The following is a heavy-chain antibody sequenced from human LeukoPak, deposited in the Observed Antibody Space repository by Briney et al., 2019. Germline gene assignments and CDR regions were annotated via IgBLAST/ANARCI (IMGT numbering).Heavy chain of an antibody. CDR1: GFTFDDYA. CDR3: ARDITGDPYFDY. V-gene: IGHV3-9*01. Sequence: SGGSLRLSCAASGFTFDDYAMHWVRQAPGKGLEWVSGISWNSGSIGYADSVKGRFTISRDNAKNSLYLQMNSLRAEDTAVYYCARDITGDPYFDYWGQGTLVTVSS. CDR2: ISWNSGSI. J-gene: IGHJ4*02. D-gene: IGHD7-27*01.